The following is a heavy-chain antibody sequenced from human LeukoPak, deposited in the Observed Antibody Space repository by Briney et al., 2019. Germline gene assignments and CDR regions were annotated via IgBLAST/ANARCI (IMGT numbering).Heavy chain of an antibody. Sequence: PGGSLRLSCSASGFTFKTYAAHWVRQAPGKGLGWLAVLSHDGGSEYYAGSVKGRFTISKDNAKRTVFLQMSTLRPEDTAVYYCARDPVVADAFDIWGQGTMVTVSS. CDR3: ARDPVVADAFDI. J-gene: IGHJ3*02. D-gene: IGHD2-21*01. V-gene: IGHV3-30*04. CDR1: GFTFKTYA. CDR2: LSHDGGSE.